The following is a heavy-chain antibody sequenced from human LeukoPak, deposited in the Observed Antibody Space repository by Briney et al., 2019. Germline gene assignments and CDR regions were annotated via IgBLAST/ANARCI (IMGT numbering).Heavy chain of an antibody. CDR1: GYSFISYW. CDR3: ARLMNYYDSSGYSPSAVDY. Sequence: GESLKISCKGSGYSFISYWIGWVRQMPGKGLEWMGIIYPGDSDTRYSPSFQGQVTISADKSISTAYLQWSSLKASDTAMYYCARLMNYYDSSGYSPSAVDYWGQGTLVTVSS. V-gene: IGHV5-51*01. J-gene: IGHJ4*02. CDR2: IYPGDSDT. D-gene: IGHD3-22*01.